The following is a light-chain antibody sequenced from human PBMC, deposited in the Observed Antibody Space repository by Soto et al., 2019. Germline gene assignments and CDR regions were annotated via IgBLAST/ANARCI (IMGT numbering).Light chain of an antibody. V-gene: IGKV1-39*01. CDR2: AAS. CDR1: QNIYSW. CDR3: QQSYSSPPT. Sequence: DIQMTQSPSTMSASVGDRVTITCRASQNIYSWLAWYQQKPGKAPKLLIFAASSLQSGVPSRFSGSRSGPDFTLTISSPQPEDFATYYCQQSYSSPPTFGQGIKVDIK. J-gene: IGKJ1*01.